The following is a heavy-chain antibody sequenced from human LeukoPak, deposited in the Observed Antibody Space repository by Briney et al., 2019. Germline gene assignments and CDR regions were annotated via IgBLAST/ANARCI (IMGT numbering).Heavy chain of an antibody. J-gene: IGHJ5*01. CDR1: SDSTTVIY. Sequence: SQCLSLAWNLFSDSTTVIYCGWVRTPARRGLGWVGRVGRVYMSETTNYNSTLKGRVTMPVATSKNQFSLKLSSVTAADTAIYYCARDRGLLGLDSWGHGTLVTVSS. D-gene: IGHD3-16*01. CDR2: VYMSETT. CDR3: ARDRGLLGLDS. V-gene: IGHV4-4*07.